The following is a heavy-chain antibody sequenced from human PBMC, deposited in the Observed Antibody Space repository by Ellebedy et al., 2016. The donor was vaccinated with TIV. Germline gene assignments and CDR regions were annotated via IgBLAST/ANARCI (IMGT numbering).Heavy chain of an antibody. CDR1: GFTFSNYW. V-gene: IGHV3-7*04. CDR3: ARGGDPLVFHH. CDR2: IKQDGSEK. D-gene: IGHD4-17*01. J-gene: IGHJ1*01. Sequence: PGGSLRLSCVASGFTFSNYWMSWVRQAPGKGLEWVAKIKQDGSEKYFVDAVKGRFTISRDNAKNSLYLQMNSLRAEDTAGYYCARGGDPLVFHHWGQGTLVTVSS.